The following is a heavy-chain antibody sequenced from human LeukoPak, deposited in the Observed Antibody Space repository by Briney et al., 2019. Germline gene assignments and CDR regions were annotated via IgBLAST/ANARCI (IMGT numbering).Heavy chain of an antibody. CDR1: GVSISNYY. D-gene: IGHD3-22*01. J-gene: IGHJ4*02. CDR2: IFSRGSS. Sequence: SESLSLTCSVSGVSISNYYWSWIRQPPGKGLEWIGYIFSRGSSNYSPSLKSRVTISVDTSKNKFSLKLSPVTAADTAVYYCARASDSSGYYDLDYWGQGTLVTVSS. CDR3: ARASDSSGYYDLDY. V-gene: IGHV4-59*01.